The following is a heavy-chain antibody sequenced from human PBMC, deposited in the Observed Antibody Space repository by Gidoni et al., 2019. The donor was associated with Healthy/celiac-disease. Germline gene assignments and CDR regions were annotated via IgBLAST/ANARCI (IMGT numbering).Heavy chain of an antibody. CDR3: TTDPTYYYDSSGYYYVDYFDY. CDR1: GSPVSTDG. J-gene: IGHJ4*02. V-gene: IGHV3-15*01. CDR2: IKTKTDVGTT. Sequence: EVQLVESGVGLVKPGGSLRLFCAASGSPVSTDGKGWVRQAPGKGLGGVGRIKTKTDVGTTDYAAPVKGRFTISRDDSKNTLYLQMNSLKTEDTAVYYCTTDPTYYYDSSGYYYVDYFDYWGQGTLVTVSS. D-gene: IGHD3-22*01.